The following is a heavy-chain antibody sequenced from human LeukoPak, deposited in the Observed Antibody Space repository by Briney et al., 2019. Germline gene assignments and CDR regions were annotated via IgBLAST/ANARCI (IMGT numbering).Heavy chain of an antibody. J-gene: IGHJ4*02. D-gene: IGHD2-2*01. V-gene: IGHV3-30*03. Sequence: GGSLRLSCAASGFTFSSYGMHWVRQAPGKGLEWVAVISSDGSNKYYADSVKGRFTMSRDNSKNTLYLQMNSLRAEDTAVYYCARARLVVVGFDYWGQGTLVTVSS. CDR3: ARARLVVVGFDY. CDR2: ISSDGSNK. CDR1: GFTFSSYG.